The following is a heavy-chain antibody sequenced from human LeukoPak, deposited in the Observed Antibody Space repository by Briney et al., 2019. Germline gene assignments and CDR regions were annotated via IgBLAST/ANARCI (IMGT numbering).Heavy chain of an antibody. J-gene: IGHJ3*02. Sequence: SVKVSCKASGGTFSSYAISWVRQAPGQGLEWMGGIIPIFGTANYAQKFQGRVTITTDESTSTAYMELSSLRSEDTAVYYCATAPYYYDSSGYYFNAFDIWGQGTMVTVSS. V-gene: IGHV1-69*05. CDR2: IIPIFGTA. CDR3: ATAPYYYDSSGYYFNAFDI. CDR1: GGTFSSYA. D-gene: IGHD3-22*01.